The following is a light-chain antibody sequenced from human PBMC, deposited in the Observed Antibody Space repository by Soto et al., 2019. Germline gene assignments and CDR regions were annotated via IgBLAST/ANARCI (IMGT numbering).Light chain of an antibody. Sequence: DLPLTQSPSFLSASVGDRVTITCRASQGISSYLAWYQQKPGKAPKLLIYAASTLQSGVPSSFSGSGSGTEFTLTISSLQPEDFATYYCQQLSSYPITFGQGTRLDIK. V-gene: IGKV1-9*01. CDR1: QGISSY. CDR2: AAS. CDR3: QQLSSYPIT. J-gene: IGKJ5*01.